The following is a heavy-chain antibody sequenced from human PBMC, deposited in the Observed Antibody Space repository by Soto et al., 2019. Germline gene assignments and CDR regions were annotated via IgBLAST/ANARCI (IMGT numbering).Heavy chain of an antibody. CDR2: MKQDGIEQ. J-gene: IGHJ4*02. V-gene: IGHV3-7*03. Sequence: VGSLRLSCTASGVNFGAYWMSWVRQAPGKGLEWVANMKQDGIEQYYVDSVEGRFTISRDNTKNSLYLQMNSLRAADTAVYYCAREKAAAHFDFWGQGALVTVSS. CDR1: GVNFGAYW. CDR3: AREKAAAHFDF. D-gene: IGHD6-13*01.